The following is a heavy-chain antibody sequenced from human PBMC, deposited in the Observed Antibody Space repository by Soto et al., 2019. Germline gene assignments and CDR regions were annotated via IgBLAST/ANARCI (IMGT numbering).Heavy chain of an antibody. CDR1: GFSVSGDT. D-gene: IGHD3-9*01. J-gene: IGHJ4*02. CDR3: ARPAWLEN. V-gene: IGHV3-53*02. CDR2: IYSGGNT. Sequence: EVQLVETGGGLIYPGGSLRLSCAASGFSVSGDTMNWVRQAPGKGLEWISAIYSGGNTNDAGSVKGRFTISRDTSKNTLYLQMHSLRVEDTAVYYCARPAWLENWGQGTLVTVSS.